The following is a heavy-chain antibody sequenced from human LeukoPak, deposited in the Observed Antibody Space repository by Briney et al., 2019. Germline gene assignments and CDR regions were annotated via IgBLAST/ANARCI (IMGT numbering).Heavy chain of an antibody. CDR3: ARGGAEGPYGGNSRSHFDL. Sequence: ASVKVSCKASGYTFTSYGISRVRQAPGQGLEWMGWISAYNGNTNYAQKLQGRVTMTTDTSTSAAYMELRSLRSDDTAVYYCARGGAEGPYGGNSRSHFDLWGRGTLVTVSS. CDR2: ISAYNGNT. J-gene: IGHJ2*01. D-gene: IGHD4-23*01. CDR1: GYTFTSYG. V-gene: IGHV1-18*01.